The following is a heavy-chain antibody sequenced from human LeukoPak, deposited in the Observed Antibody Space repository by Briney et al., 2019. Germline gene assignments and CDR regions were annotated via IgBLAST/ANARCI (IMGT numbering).Heavy chain of an antibody. J-gene: IGHJ4*02. CDR3: AREPIEYSGGWYVDY. Sequence: GGSLRLSCAASGSTFSSYSMNWVRQAPGKGLEWVSSISSSSSYIYYADSVKGRFTISRDNAKNSLYLQMNSLRAEDTAVYYCAREPIEYSGGWYVDYWGQGTLVTVSS. V-gene: IGHV3-21*01. D-gene: IGHD6-19*01. CDR2: ISSSSSYI. CDR1: GSTFSSYS.